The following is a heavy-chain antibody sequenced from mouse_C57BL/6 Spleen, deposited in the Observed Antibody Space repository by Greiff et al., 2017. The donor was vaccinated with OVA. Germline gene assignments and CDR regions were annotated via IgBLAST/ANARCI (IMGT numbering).Heavy chain of an antibody. Sequence: VQLQQSGPELVKPGASVKISCKASGYSFTGYYMNWVKQSPEKSLEWIGEINPSTGGTTYNQKFKAKATLTVDKSSSTAYMQLKSLTSEDSAVYYCARGGYYGGYYFDYWGQGTTLTVSS. D-gene: IGHD2-3*01. V-gene: IGHV1-42*01. CDR2: INPSTGGT. CDR3: ARGGYYGGYYFDY. CDR1: GYSFTGYY. J-gene: IGHJ2*01.